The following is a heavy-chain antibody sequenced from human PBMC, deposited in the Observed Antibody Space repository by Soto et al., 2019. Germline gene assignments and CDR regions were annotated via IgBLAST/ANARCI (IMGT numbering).Heavy chain of an antibody. CDR2: IYYTGST. CDR1: GGSISSDY. CDR3: ARALRGVVVVAAREMDL. V-gene: IGHV4-59*01. Sequence: QVQLQESGPGLVKPSETLSLTCSVSGGSISSDYWSWIRQPPGKGLEWIGYIYYTGSTNYNPSLKSRVTISVDTSKNQFALNLMSVTAADTAVYYCARALRGVVVVAAREMDLWGQGTTVTVSS. J-gene: IGHJ6*02. D-gene: IGHD2-15*01.